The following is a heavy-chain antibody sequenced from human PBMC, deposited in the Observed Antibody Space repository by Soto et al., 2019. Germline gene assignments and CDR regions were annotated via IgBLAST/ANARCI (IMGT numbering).Heavy chain of an antibody. D-gene: IGHD5-12*01. CDR2: ISDRGDTT. V-gene: IGHV3-23*01. CDR1: GFTISSNA. CDR3: AKAKPGSTPFDH. J-gene: IGHJ4*01. Sequence: PGGDLRLSRAASGFTISSNAMYWVRQAPGKGLEWVSGISDRGDTTHNAASRKGRFTISKATSKHTLYLQLNTRRADDTAEYNRAKAKPGSTPFDHRCHGTLFTVSS.